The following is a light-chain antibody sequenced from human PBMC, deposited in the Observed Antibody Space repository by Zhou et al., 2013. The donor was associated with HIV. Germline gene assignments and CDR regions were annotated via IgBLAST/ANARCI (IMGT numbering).Light chain of an antibody. CDR2: GPS. CDR3: QQFASSPPGT. Sequence: EIILTQSPGTLSLSPGERATLSCRASLSIASSYVAWYQQKPGQAPRLLIYGPSSRAPGIPDRFSGSGSGTDFTLTISRLEPEDFAVYYCQQFASSPPGTFGQGTKVEIK. V-gene: IGKV3-20*01. J-gene: IGKJ1*01. CDR1: LSIASSY.